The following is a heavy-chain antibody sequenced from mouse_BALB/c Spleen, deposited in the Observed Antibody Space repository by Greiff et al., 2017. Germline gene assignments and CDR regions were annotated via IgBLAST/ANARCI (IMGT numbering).Heavy chain of an antibody. Sequence: EVHLVESGGGLVQPGGSLKLSCAASGFTFSSYGMSWVRQTPDKRLELVATINSNGGSTYYPDSVKGRFTISRDNAKNTLYLQMSSLKSEDTAMYYCARRGYGNYGYYYAMDYWGQGTSVTVSS. CDR3: ARRGYGNYGYYYAMDY. D-gene: IGHD2-10*02. CDR1: GFTFSSYG. CDR2: INSNGGST. V-gene: IGHV5-6-3*01. J-gene: IGHJ4*01.